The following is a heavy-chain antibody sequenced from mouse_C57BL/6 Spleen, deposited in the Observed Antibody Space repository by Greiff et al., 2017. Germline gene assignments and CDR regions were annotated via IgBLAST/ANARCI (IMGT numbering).Heavy chain of an antibody. CDR2: INPNNGGT. D-gene: IGHD1-1*01. J-gene: IGHJ1*03. Sequence: VQLQQSGPELVKPGASVKISCKASGYTFTDYYMNWVKQSHGKSLEWIGDINPNNGGTSYNQKFKGKATLTVDKSSSTAYMELRSLTSEDSAVYYCARSQYYGSSPWYFDVWGTGTTVTVSS. CDR1: GYTFTDYY. CDR3: ARSQYYGSSPWYFDV. V-gene: IGHV1-26*01.